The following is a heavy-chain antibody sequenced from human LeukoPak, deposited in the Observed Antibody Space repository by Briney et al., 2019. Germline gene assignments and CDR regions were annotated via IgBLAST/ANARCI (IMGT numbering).Heavy chain of an antibody. Sequence: SETLSLTCIVSGSIISDYWTWSRPPPGKGLEGIGHSYFTGNPNYNPSLTSRGTISVDPPKNQFSLKLTSVTAADTAVYYCAGLRSTVAWASFDYWGQGILVTVSP. D-gene: IGHD4-23*01. CDR2: SYFTGNP. CDR1: GSIISDY. J-gene: IGHJ4*02. CDR3: AGLRSTVAWASFDY. V-gene: IGHV4-59*08.